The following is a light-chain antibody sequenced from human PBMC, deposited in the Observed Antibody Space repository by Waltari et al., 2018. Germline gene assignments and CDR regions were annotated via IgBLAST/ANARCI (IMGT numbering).Light chain of an antibody. CDR1: KLGDKF. Sequence: SYELTQPPSVSVSPGQTASITCSGHKLGDKFASWFQQKPGQSPVLVIYEDTKRPSGIPARFSGSNSGNTATLTISGTQAMDEADFYCQTWDSSTAVFGGGTKLTVL. CDR3: QTWDSSTAV. J-gene: IGLJ2*01. V-gene: IGLV3-1*01. CDR2: EDT.